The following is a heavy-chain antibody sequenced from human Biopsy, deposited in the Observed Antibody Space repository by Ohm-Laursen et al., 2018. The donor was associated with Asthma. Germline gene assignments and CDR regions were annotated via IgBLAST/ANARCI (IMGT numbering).Heavy chain of an antibody. CDR3: ARRITIFGVVAYFDY. Sequence: GTLSLTCIVSGGSISSSSYYWGWIRQPPGKGLGWIGSIYYSGSTYYNPSLKSRVTIFVDTSKNQFFLKLSSVTAADMAVYYCARRITIFGVVAYFDYWGQGTLVTVSS. J-gene: IGHJ4*02. CDR2: IYYSGST. D-gene: IGHD3-3*01. CDR1: GGSISSSSYY. V-gene: IGHV4-39*01.